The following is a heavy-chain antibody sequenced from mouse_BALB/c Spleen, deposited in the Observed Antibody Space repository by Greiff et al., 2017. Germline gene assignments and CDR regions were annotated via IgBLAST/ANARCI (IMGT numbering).Heavy chain of an antibody. D-gene: IGHD1-1*01. CDR1: GFTFSSYA. CDR3: ARVYYGSSVDD. Sequence: EVQLVESGGGLVKPGGSLKLSCAASGFTFSSYAMSWVRQTPEKRLEWVASISSGGSTYYPDSVKGRFTISRDNARNILYLQMSSLRSEDTAMYYCARVYYGSSVDDWGQGTTLTVSS. J-gene: IGHJ2*01. CDR2: ISSGGST. V-gene: IGHV5-6-5*01.